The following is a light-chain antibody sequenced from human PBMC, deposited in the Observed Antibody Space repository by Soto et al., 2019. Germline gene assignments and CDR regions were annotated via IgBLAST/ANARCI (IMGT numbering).Light chain of an antibody. Sequence: DIQMTQSPSTLSASVGDRVTITCRASQSISSYLNWYQQKPGKAPKLLIYAASSLQSGVPSRFSGSGSGTDFTLTISRLEPEDFAVYYCQQYGSSPPWTFGQGTKVDI. V-gene: IGKV1-39*01. J-gene: IGKJ1*01. CDR2: AAS. CDR3: QQYGSSPPWT. CDR1: QSISSY.